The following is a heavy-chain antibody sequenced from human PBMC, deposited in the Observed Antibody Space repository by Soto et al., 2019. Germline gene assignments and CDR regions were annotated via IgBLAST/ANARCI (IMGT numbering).Heavy chain of an antibody. V-gene: IGHV4-38-2*01. D-gene: IGHD6-13*01. Sequence: PSETLSLTCVVSGYSISSGYYWGWIRQPPGKGLEWIGSIYHSGTTYYNPSLKSRVTISLDTSRNQFSLKLTSVTAADTAVYYCARSLLTSSWYAGSWGLGTLVTVSS. J-gene: IGHJ5*02. CDR3: ARSLLTSSWYAGS. CDR2: IYHSGTT. CDR1: GYSISSGYY.